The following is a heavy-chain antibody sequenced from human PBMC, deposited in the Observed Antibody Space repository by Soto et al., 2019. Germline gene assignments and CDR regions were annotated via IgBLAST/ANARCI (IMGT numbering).Heavy chain of an antibody. J-gene: IGHJ4*02. CDR3: ARRWGRTFDY. Sequence: SETLSLTCAVSGVSISSGCYSWSWIRQPPGKGLEWIGYIYHSGSTYYNPSLKSRVTISVDRSKNQFSLKLSSVTAADTAVYYCARRWGRTFDYWGQGTLVTVSS. CDR2: IYHSGST. D-gene: IGHD7-27*01. V-gene: IGHV4-30-2*01. CDR1: GVSISSGCYS.